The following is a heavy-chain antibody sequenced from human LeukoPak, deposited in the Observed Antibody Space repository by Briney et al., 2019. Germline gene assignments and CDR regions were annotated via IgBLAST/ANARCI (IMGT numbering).Heavy chain of an antibody. Sequence: GASVKVSCKASGYTFTSYGISWVRQAPGQGLEWMGWISAYNGNTNYAQKLQGRVTMTTDTSTSTAYMELRSLRSEDTAVYYCARVPRTYYYGSGSYTGRLEDYYFDYWGQGTLVTVSS. D-gene: IGHD3-10*01. V-gene: IGHV1-18*01. CDR2: ISAYNGNT. CDR1: GYTFTSYG. J-gene: IGHJ4*02. CDR3: ARVPRTYYYGSGSYTGRLEDYYFDY.